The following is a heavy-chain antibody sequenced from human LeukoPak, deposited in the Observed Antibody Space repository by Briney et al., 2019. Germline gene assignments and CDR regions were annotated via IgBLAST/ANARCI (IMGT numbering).Heavy chain of an antibody. CDR1: GFTLSSYW. CDR2: INSDGSST. J-gene: IGHJ4*02. Sequence: GGSLRLSCGASGFTLSSYWMPWVRQAPGKGLVWVSRINSDGSSTSYADSVKGRFTISRDNAKNTLYLQMNSLRAEDTAGYYGARTGGSYAWVIDYWGQGTLVTVSS. V-gene: IGHV3-74*01. CDR3: ARTGGSYAWVIDY. D-gene: IGHD1-26*01.